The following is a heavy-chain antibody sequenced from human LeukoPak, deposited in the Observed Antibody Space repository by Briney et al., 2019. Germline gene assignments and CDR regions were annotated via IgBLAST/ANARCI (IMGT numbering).Heavy chain of an antibody. CDR1: GGSISSYY. J-gene: IGHJ6*02. V-gene: IGHV4-59*01. CDR2: IYYSGST. CDR3: AREKVGIAVAGTGVYYYYGMDV. D-gene: IGHD6-19*01. Sequence: PSETLSLTCTVSGGSISSYYWSWIRQPPGKGLEWIGYIYYSGSTNYNPSLKSRATISVETSKNHFSLKLNSVTAADTAVYYCAREKVGIAVAGTGVYYYYGMDVWGQGTTVTVSS.